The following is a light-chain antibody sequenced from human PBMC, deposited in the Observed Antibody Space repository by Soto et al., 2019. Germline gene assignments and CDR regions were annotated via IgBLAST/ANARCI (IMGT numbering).Light chain of an antibody. CDR2: LNSDGSH. CDR1: SGHSSYA. J-gene: IGLJ2*01. Sequence: QLVLTQSPSASASLGASVKLTCTLSSGHSSYAIAWHQQQPETGPRYLMKLNSDGSHNKGGGIPDRFSGSSSGAERYLTISSLQSEDEADYYCQTWGTGFSVVFGGGTKLTVL. V-gene: IGLV4-69*01. CDR3: QTWGTGFSVV.